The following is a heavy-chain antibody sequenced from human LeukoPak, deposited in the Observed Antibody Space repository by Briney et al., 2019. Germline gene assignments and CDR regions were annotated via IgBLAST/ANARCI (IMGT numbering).Heavy chain of an antibody. CDR1: GSTFGTYT. Sequence: PGGSLRLSCVASGSTFGTYTMNWVRQAPGKGLDWVSSISSSSRDIYYADSVKGRFTVSRDNAKNSLYLQMNSLRAEDTAVYYCAELGITMIGGVWGKGTTVTISS. CDR3: AELGITMIGGV. CDR2: ISSSSRDI. V-gene: IGHV3-21*01. D-gene: IGHD3-10*02. J-gene: IGHJ6*04.